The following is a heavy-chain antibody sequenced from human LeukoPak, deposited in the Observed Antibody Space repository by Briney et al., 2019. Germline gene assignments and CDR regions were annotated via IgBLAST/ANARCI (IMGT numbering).Heavy chain of an antibody. J-gene: IGHJ4*02. Sequence: GGSLRLSCAASGFTLSTYWMTWVRQPPGKVLEWVANINQAGSENHYADSVKGRFTISRDNAKNSLYLQMDSLRAEDTAVYYCVGGVTAGFWGQGTLVTVSS. CDR2: INQAGSEN. CDR3: VGGVTAGF. V-gene: IGHV3-7*04. CDR1: GFTLSTYW. D-gene: IGHD2-21*02.